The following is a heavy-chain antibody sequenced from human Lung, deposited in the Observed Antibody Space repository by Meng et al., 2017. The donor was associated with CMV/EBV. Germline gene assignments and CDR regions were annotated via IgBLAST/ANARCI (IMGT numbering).Heavy chain of an antibody. D-gene: IGHD1-26*01. CDR1: GYSFTSYW. J-gene: IGHJ5*02. V-gene: IGHV5-51*01. CDR2: IYPGDSDT. Sequence: GGSXRLXCKGSGYSFTSYWIGWVRQMPGKGLEWMGIIYPGDSDTRYSPSFQGQVTISADKSISTAYLQWSSLKASDTAMYYCAVAPGWELLGWFEPWGQGTXVNGAS. CDR3: AVAPGWELLGWFEP.